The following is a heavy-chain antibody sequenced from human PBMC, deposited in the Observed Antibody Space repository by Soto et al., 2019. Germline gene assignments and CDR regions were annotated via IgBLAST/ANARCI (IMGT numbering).Heavy chain of an antibody. V-gene: IGHV3-7*03. CDR2: IKQDGGEK. D-gene: IGHD6-6*01. J-gene: IGHJ4*02. CDR3: ATSFSAGREYSSPSWDY. CDR1: GFTFSSYW. Sequence: GGSLRLSCAASGFTFSSYWMSWVRQAPGKGLEWVANIKQDGGEKYYVDSVKGRFTISRDNAKNSLYLQMNSLRAEDTAVYYCATSFSAGREYSSPSWDYWGQGTLVTVSS.